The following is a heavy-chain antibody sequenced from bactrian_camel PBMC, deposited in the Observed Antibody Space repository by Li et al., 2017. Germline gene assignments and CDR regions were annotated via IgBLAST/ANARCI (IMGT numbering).Heavy chain of an antibody. CDR3: AWTYGGAVNT. V-gene: IGHV3S63*01. D-gene: IGHD6*01. CDR2: ILSDGRT. J-gene: IGHJ6*01. CDR1: GVTIDDSD. Sequence: HVQLVESGGGSVQAGETLRLSCTASGVTIDDSDMGWYRQAPGKECELVSSILSDGRTYYPESVKGRFTISRDNAKNTVYLQLNSLKIEDMAIYYCAWTYGGAVNTWGQGTQVTVS.